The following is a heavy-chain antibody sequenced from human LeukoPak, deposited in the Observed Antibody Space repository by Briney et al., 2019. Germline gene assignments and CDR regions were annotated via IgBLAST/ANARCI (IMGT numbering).Heavy chain of an antibody. Sequence: GGSLRLSCAASGFTFSSYEMNWVRQAPGKGLEWVSYISSSGSTIYYADSLKGRFTISRDNAKNSLYLQMNSLRAEDTAVYYCARAHYYDSSGLDYWGQGTLVTVSS. CDR1: GFTFSSYE. CDR3: ARAHYYDSSGLDY. J-gene: IGHJ4*02. D-gene: IGHD3-22*01. CDR2: ISSSGSTI. V-gene: IGHV3-48*03.